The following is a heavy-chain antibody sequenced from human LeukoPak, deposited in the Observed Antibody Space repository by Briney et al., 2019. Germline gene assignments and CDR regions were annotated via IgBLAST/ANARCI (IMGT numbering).Heavy chain of an antibody. CDR3: ARVGTMVRGVIPVRGWFDP. CDR2: IYYSGGT. Sequence: SETLSLTCTVSGGSISSYYWSWIRQPPGKGLEWIGYIYYSGGTNYNASLKSRVTISVDPSNNQFSLKLSSVTAADTAVYYCARVGTMVRGVIPVRGWFDPWGQGTLVTVSS. J-gene: IGHJ5*02. CDR1: GGSISSYY. V-gene: IGHV4-59*01. D-gene: IGHD3-10*01.